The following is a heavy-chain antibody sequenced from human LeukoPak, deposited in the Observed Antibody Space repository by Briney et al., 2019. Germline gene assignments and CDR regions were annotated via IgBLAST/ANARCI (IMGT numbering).Heavy chain of an antibody. CDR1: GGTFSSYA. CDR2: IIPIFGAA. Sequence: ASVKVSCKAPGGTFSSYAISWVRQAPGQGLEWMGRIIPIFGAANYAQKFQGRVTITTDESTSTAYMELSSLRSEDTAVYYCARVQRDGDYVYYWGQGTLVTVSS. J-gene: IGHJ4*02. CDR3: ARVQRDGDYVYY. V-gene: IGHV1-69*05. D-gene: IGHD4-17*01.